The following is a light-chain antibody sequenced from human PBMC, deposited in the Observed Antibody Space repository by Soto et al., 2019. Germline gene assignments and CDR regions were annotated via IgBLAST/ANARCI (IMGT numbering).Light chain of an antibody. CDR3: QEYLQWPPGM. CDR2: AAS. Sequence: EIVLTQSPATLSLSPGERATLSCRASQSVSSYLAWYQQKPGQAPRLLIYAASNRATGIPARFSGSGSRTDFTLTISRLEPEDFAVYYCQEYLQWPPGMFGQGTPVDMK. V-gene: IGKV3-11*01. J-gene: IGKJ1*01. CDR1: QSVSSY.